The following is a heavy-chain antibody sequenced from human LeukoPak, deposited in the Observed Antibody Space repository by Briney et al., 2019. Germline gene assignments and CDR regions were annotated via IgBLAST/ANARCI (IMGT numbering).Heavy chain of an antibody. CDR2: ISGSGGNT. V-gene: IGHV3-23*01. Sequence: GSLRLSCAASGFTFSSYAMRWVRQAAGKELEWVACISGSGGNTYYADSVKGRFTISRDNSKNTLYLQMNSLRAEDTAVYYCAKEEITFGGVIVKHFQHWGQGTLVTVSS. CDR3: AKEEITFGGVIVKHFQH. J-gene: IGHJ1*01. CDR1: GFTFSSYA. D-gene: IGHD3-16*02.